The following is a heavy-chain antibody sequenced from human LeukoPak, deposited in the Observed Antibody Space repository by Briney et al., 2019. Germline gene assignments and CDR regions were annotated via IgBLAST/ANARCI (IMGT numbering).Heavy chain of an antibody. CDR3: ARGKSIEYSSPFDY. D-gene: IGHD6-6*01. V-gene: IGHV3-23*01. J-gene: IGHJ4*02. CDR2: ISGSGGST. Sequence: PGGSLRLSCAASGFTFSSYAMSWVRQAPGKGLEWVSAISGSGGSTYYADSVKGRFTISRDNSKNTLYLQMNSLRAEDTAVYYCARGKSIEYSSPFDYWGQGTLVTVSS. CDR1: GFTFSSYA.